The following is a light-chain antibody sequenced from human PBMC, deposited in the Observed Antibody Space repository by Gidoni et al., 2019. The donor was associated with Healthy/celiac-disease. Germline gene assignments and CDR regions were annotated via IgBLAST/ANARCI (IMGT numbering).Light chain of an antibody. V-gene: IGLV3-21*04. Sequence: SYVLTQPPSVSGAPGKTARITCGGNNIGSKSVHWYQQKPGQAPVLVIYYDSDRPSGIPERFSGSNSGNTATLTISRVEAGDEADYYCQVWDSSSDPEVFGGGTKLTVL. CDR2: YDS. CDR3: QVWDSSSDPEV. CDR1: NIGSKS. J-gene: IGLJ2*01.